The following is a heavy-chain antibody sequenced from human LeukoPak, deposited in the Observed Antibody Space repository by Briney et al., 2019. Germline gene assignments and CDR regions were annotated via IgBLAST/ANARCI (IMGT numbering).Heavy chain of an antibody. CDR2: ISGSGGST. J-gene: IGHJ4*02. CDR1: GFTFSSYA. CDR3: AGTYCGGDCYSGLKGPMGY. Sequence: GGSLRLSCAASGFTFSSYAMSWVRQAPGKGLEWVSAISGSGGSTYYADSVKGRFTISRDNSKNTLYLQMNSLRAEDTAVYYCAGTYCGGDCYSGLKGPMGYWGQGTLVTVSS. D-gene: IGHD2-21*02. V-gene: IGHV3-23*01.